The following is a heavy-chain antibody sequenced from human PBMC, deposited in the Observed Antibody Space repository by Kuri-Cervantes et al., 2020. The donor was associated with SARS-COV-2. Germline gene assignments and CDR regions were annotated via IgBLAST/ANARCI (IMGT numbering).Heavy chain of an antibody. J-gene: IGHJ4*02. Sequence: GESLKISCAASGFTFNNYGMHWVRQAPGKGLEWVSSISSSSSYIYYADSVKGRFTISRDNAKNSLYLQMNSLRAEDTAVYYCASLGDTAMVMNLWGQGTLVTVSS. CDR3: ASLGDTAMVMNL. CDR1: GFTFNNYG. D-gene: IGHD5-18*01. CDR2: ISSSSSYI. V-gene: IGHV3-21*01.